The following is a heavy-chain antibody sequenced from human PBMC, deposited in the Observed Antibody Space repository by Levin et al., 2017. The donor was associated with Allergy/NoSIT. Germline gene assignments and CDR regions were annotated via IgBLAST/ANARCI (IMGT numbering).Heavy chain of an antibody. CDR3: AKSRFLEYFFDS. Sequence: GGSLRLSCAASGFTFSSYTMTWVRQAPGKGLEWVSVISTNGGNTDYADSVKGRFTISRDNSRNMLYLQMNGLRAEDTAVYYCAKSRFLEYFFDSWGQGTLVTVSS. CDR1: GFTFSSYT. V-gene: IGHV3-23*01. D-gene: IGHD3-3*01. J-gene: IGHJ4*02. CDR2: ISTNGGNT.